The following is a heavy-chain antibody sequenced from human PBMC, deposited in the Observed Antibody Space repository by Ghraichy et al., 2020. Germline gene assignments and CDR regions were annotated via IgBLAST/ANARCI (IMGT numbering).Heavy chain of an antibody. CDR3: ATTVSVVPATPYYYYYYMDV. J-gene: IGHJ6*03. V-gene: IGHV1-69*04. CDR1: GGTFSSYA. CDR2: IIPILGIA. D-gene: IGHD2-2*01. Sequence: SVKVSCKASGGTFSSYAISWVRQAPGQGLEWMGRIIPILGIANYAQKFQGRVTITADKSTSTAYMELSSLRSEDTAVCYCATTVSVVPATPYYYYYYMDVWGKGTTVTVSS.